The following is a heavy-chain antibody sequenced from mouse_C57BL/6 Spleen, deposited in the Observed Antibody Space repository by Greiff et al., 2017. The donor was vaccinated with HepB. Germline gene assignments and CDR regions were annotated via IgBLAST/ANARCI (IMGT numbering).Heavy chain of an antibody. J-gene: IGHJ4*01. CDR3: ARGTAQATDYAMDY. V-gene: IGHV5-4*03. Sequence: EVKLVESGGGLVKPGGSLKLSCAASGFTFSSYAMSWVRQTPEKRLEWVATISDGGSYTYYPDNVKGRFTISRDNAKNNLYLQMSHLKSEDTARYYGARGTAQATDYAMDYWGQGTSVTVSS. CDR1: GFTFSSYA. CDR2: ISDGGSYT. D-gene: IGHD3-2*02.